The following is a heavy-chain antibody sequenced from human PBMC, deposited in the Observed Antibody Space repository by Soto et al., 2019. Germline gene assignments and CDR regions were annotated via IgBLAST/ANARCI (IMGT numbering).Heavy chain of an antibody. Sequence: VQLVQSGAEVKKPEASVKVSCKTSGYIFTSYPIHWVRQAPGQRLEWMWWINPAKGDAGSSQGLQGRVTFTSDASVNSVHLELFNLRSEDTAVYYCARKGYFGSGIYHFDSWGQRTLVTVSA. J-gene: IGHJ4*02. CDR2: INPAKGDA. CDR1: GYIFTSYP. CDR3: ARKGYFGSGIYHFDS. D-gene: IGHD3-10*01. V-gene: IGHV1-3*01.